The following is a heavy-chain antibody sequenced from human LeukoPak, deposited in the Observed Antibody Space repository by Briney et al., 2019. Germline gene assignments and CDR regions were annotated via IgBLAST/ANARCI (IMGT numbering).Heavy chain of an antibody. J-gene: IGHJ4*02. CDR2: INPNSGGT. Sequence: ASVKVSCKASGYTFTGYYMHWVRQAPGQGLEWMGWINPNSGGTNYAQKFQGGVTMTRDTSISTAYMELSRLRSDDTAVYYCAREISITMIVVVNYFDYWGQGALVTVSS. V-gene: IGHV1-2*02. CDR3: AREISITMIVVVNYFDY. D-gene: IGHD3-22*01. CDR1: GYTFTGYY.